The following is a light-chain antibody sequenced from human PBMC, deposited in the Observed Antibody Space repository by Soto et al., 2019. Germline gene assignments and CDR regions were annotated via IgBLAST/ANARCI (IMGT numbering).Light chain of an antibody. J-gene: IGKJ1*01. V-gene: IGKV1-39*01. CDR2: AAS. Sequence: DIKMTQSPSSLSASVGDRVTLTCRASQSVSSYLNWYQQKPGKAPKLLIYAASSLPSGVPSRFSGSGSGTDFTLTISRLQPEDFATYYCQQYNSYSRTFGQGTKVDI. CDR1: QSVSSY. CDR3: QQYNSYSRT.